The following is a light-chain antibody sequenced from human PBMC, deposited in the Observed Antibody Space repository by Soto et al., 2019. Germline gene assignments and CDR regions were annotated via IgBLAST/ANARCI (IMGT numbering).Light chain of an antibody. CDR2: DAS. CDR3: QQRSIWYT. V-gene: IGKV3-11*01. CDR1: QSVSSY. Sequence: EIVLTQSPATLSLSPGERATLSCRASQSVSSYLAWYQQKPGQAPRLLIYDASNRATGIPARFSGSGSGTDFTLTISSMEPEDFAVYYCQQRSIWYTFGQRTKLEI. J-gene: IGKJ2*01.